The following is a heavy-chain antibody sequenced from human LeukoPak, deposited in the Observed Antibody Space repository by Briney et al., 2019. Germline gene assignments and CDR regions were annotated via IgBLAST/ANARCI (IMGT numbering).Heavy chain of an antibody. CDR1: GGSISSYY. Sequence: SETLSLTCTVSGGSISSYYWSWIRQPAGKGLEWIGRIYTSGSTNYNPSLKSRVTISVDKSKNQFSLKLSSVTAADTAVYYCAANNVGADDAFDIWGQGTRVTVSS. D-gene: IGHD1-26*01. CDR3: AANNVGADDAFDI. V-gene: IGHV4-4*07. J-gene: IGHJ3*02. CDR2: IYTSGST.